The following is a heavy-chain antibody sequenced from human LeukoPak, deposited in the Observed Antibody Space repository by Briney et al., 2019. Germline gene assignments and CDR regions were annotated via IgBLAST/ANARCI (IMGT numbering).Heavy chain of an antibody. Sequence: ASVKVSCKASGYTFTGYYMHWVRQAPGQGLEWMGWINPNSGGTNYAQKFQGRVTMTRDTSISTAYMELSRLRSDDTAVYYCARDYSIWFGELINRVNWFDPWGQGTLVTVSS. V-gene: IGHV1-2*02. D-gene: IGHD3-10*01. J-gene: IGHJ5*02. CDR1: GYTFTGYY. CDR2: INPNSGGT. CDR3: ARDYSIWFGELINRVNWFDP.